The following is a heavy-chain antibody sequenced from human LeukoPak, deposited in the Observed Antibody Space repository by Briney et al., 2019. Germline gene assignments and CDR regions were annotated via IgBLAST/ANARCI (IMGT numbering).Heavy chain of an antibody. V-gene: IGHV3-21*01. CDR2: ISSSSSYI. CDR1: GFTFSSYS. Sequence: PGGSLRLSCAASGFTFSSYSMNWVRQAPGKGLEWVSSISSSSSYIYYADSVKGRFTISRDNAKNSLYLQMNSLRAEDTAVYYCARARGEVDSSDWYGSVRLPGYYYGMDVWGQGTTVTVSS. CDR3: ARARGEVDSSDWYGSVRLPGYYYGMDV. J-gene: IGHJ6*02. D-gene: IGHD6-19*01.